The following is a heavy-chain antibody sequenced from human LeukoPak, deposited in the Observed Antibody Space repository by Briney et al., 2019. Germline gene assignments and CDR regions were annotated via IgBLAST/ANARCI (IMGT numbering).Heavy chain of an antibody. CDR2: ISSSSSYI. D-gene: IGHD1-26*01. CDR1: EFTFSSYS. CDR3: ARGSAIVGATGYYNGMDV. J-gene: IGHJ6*02. Sequence: PGGSLRLSCAASEFTFSSYSMNWVRQAPGKGLEWVSSISSSSSYIYYADSVKGRFTISRENAKNSLYLQMNSLRAGDTAVYYCARGSAIVGATGYYNGMDVWGQGTTVTVSS. V-gene: IGHV3-21*01.